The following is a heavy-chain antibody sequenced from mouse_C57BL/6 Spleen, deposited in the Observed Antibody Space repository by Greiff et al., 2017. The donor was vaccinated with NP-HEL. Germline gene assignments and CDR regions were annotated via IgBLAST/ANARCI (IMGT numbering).Heavy chain of an antibody. CDR2: INPNNGGT. V-gene: IGHV1-26*01. J-gene: IGHJ2*01. D-gene: IGHD1-1*01. CDR1: GYTFTDYY. CDR3: ARLTVVAEGDY. Sequence: VQLQQSGPELVKPGASVKISCKASGYTFTDYYMNWVKQSHGKSLEWIGDINPNNGGTSYNQKFKGKATLTVDKSSSTAYMELRSLTSEDSAVYYCARLTVVAEGDYWGQGTTLTVSS.